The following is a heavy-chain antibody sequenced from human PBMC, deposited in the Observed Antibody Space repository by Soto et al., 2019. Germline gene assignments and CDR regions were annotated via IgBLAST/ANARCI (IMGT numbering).Heavy chain of an antibody. D-gene: IGHD3-3*01. Sequence: PRGSLRLSCSASGFTFSSYDMRWVRQAPGQGLHSVSSISSDGTRTYYTDSVKGRFTISRDNSRNTLYLQMSSLRAEDTAVYYCVRRASGFKAPGDFWGQGSLVTVSS. CDR3: VRRASGFKAPGDF. CDR2: ISSDGTRT. J-gene: IGHJ4*02. CDR1: GFTFSSYD. V-gene: IGHV3-64D*08.